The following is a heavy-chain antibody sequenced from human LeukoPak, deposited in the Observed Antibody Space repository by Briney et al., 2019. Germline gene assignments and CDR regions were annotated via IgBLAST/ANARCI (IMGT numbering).Heavy chain of an antibody. CDR3: ARAPGPNLLLWQRFDP. V-gene: IGHV1-18*01. J-gene: IGHJ5*02. CDR1: GYTFTSYG. D-gene: IGHD3-10*01. CDR2: ISAYNGNT. Sequence: ASVKVSCKASGYTFTSYGISWVRQAPGHGLEWMGWISAYNGNTNYAQKLQGRVTMTTDTSTSTAYMELRSLRSDDTAVYYCARAPGPNLLLWQRFDPWGQGTLVTVSS.